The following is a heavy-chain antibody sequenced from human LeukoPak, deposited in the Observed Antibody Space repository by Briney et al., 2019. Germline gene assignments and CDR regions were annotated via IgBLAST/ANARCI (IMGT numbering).Heavy chain of an antibody. Sequence: ASVKVSCKASGYTFTSYAMHWVRQAPGQRLEWMGWINAGNGNTKYSQEFQGRVTITRDTSASTAYMELSSLRSDDTAVYYCARHGLWFGDMGAFDYWGQGTLVTVSS. CDR2: INAGNGNT. V-gene: IGHV1-3*01. J-gene: IGHJ4*02. CDR1: GYTFTSYA. D-gene: IGHD3-10*01. CDR3: ARHGLWFGDMGAFDY.